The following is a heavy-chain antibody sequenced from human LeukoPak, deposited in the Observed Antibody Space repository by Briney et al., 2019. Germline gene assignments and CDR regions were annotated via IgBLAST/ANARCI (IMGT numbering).Heavy chain of an antibody. CDR3: ARGPGWDLGSGYYYMDV. Sequence: PSQTLSHTCTVSGGSISSGGYYWSWIRQHPGKGLEWIGYIYYSGSTYYNPSLKSRVTISVDTSKNQFSLKLSSVTAADTAVYYCARGPGWDLGSGYYYMDVWGKGTTVTVSS. CDR1: GGSISSGGYY. V-gene: IGHV4-31*03. J-gene: IGHJ6*03. CDR2: IYYSGST. D-gene: IGHD1-26*01.